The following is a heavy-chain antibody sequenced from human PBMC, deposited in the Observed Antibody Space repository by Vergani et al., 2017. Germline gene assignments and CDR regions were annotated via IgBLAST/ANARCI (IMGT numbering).Heavy chain of an antibody. J-gene: IGHJ4*02. CDR2: IRYDGSNT. CDR3: ARDTVTGSRYFDY. Sequence: QVQLVESGGGVVQPGGSLRLSCGASGFTFSNYGMHWVRQAPGKGLEWVTFIRYDGSNTYYAGSVKGRFTISRENSKNTLFLQMNSMRQEDTAVYYCARDTVTGSRYFDYWCQGTLVTVSS. V-gene: IGHV3-30*02. CDR1: GFTFSNYG. D-gene: IGHD6-19*01.